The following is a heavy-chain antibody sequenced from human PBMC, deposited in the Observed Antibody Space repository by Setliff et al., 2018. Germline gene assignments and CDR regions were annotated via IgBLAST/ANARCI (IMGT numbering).Heavy chain of an antibody. CDR3: ARLPKIVTGYYGSHYYYYMDV. Sequence: SETLSLTCNVSGGSISSDYWSWIRQPPGKPLEWIGYFYHSASTNYNPSLKRRVTISLDTSKNQFSLRLNSVTAADTAVYYCARLPKIVTGYYGSHYYYYMDVWGKGTTVTVSS. D-gene: IGHD3-9*01. J-gene: IGHJ6*03. V-gene: IGHV4-59*08. CDR1: GGSISSDY. CDR2: FYHSAST.